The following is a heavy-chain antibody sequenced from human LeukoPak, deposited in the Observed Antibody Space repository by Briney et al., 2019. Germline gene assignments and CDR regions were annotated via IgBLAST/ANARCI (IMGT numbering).Heavy chain of an antibody. CDR1: GFAFNFYA. CDR3: AKDLSGYSYGYYFDY. CDR2: INANGINT. V-gene: IGHV3-23*01. D-gene: IGHD5-18*01. Sequence: GGSLRLSCAASGFAFNFYAMSWVRQAPGKGLQWVSTINANGINTYYADSVRGRFTISRDNSKDTLYLQMNSLRAEDTAVYYCAKDLSGYSYGYYFDYWGQGTLVTVSS. J-gene: IGHJ4*02.